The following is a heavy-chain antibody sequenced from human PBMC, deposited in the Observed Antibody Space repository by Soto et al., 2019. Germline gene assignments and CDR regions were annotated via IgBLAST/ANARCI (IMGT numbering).Heavy chain of an antibody. CDR1: GFTFSSYA. Sequence: GGSLRLSCAASGFTFSSYAMSWVRQAPGKGLEWVSAISGSGGNTYYADSVKGRFTISRDNSKNTLYLQMNSLRAEDTAVYYCAKGSSPGSYYYDSSGYYNIDYWGQGTLVTVSS. CDR2: ISGSGGNT. D-gene: IGHD3-22*01. CDR3: AKGSSPGSYYYDSSGYYNIDY. J-gene: IGHJ4*02. V-gene: IGHV3-23*01.